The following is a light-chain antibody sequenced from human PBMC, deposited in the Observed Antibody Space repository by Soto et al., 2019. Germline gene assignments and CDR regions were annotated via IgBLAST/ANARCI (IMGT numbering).Light chain of an antibody. CDR1: QSVSSSY. CDR3: QQRSNWPGT. V-gene: IGKV3D-20*02. Sequence: EIVLTQSPGTLSLSPGERATLSCRASQSVSSSYVAWYQQKRGQAPSLLIYGASSRATGITDRFSGSGSGTDFTLTISSLDPEDFAVYYCQQRSNWPGTFGQGTKVDIK. J-gene: IGKJ1*01. CDR2: GAS.